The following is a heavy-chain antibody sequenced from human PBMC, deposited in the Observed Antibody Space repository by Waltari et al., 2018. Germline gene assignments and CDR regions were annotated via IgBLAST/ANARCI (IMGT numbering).Heavy chain of an antibody. CDR3: ARPTRGYYYDGMDV. J-gene: IGHJ6*02. CDR2: INPNSGGT. Sequence: QVQLVQSGAEVKKPGASVKVSCKTSGYTFTGYFMHWVRQAPGQGLEWMGWINPNSGGTDDAQQVQGRVTMTRDTSMSTAYMELSRLRSDDTAVYFCARPTRGYYYDGMDVWGQGTTVTVSS. CDR1: GYTFTGYF. V-gene: IGHV1-2*02.